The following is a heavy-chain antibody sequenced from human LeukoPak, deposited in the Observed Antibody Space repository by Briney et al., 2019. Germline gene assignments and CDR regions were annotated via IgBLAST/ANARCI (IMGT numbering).Heavy chain of an antibody. J-gene: IGHJ4*02. Sequence: GESLRLSCAASGFTFSIYGMHWVRQAPGKGLEWVAVISYDGSNKYYADSVNGRFTISRDNSKTTLYLQMNSLRAEDTAVYYCAKKEAGDSSNCPDYWGQGTLVTVSS. D-gene: IGHD6-13*01. CDR1: GFTFSIYG. V-gene: IGHV3-30*18. CDR2: ISYDGSNK. CDR3: AKKEAGDSSNCPDY.